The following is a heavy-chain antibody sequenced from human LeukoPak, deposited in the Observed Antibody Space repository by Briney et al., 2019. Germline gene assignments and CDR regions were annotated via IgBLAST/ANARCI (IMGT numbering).Heavy chain of an antibody. CDR1: GGSISRYY. D-gene: IGHD3-10*01. Sequence: SETLSLTCTVSGGSISRYYWSWIRQPSGKGLEWIGYIYDSGSTNYNPSLKSRVAISAATSKNQFSLKLRSVTAADTAVYYCANLGFGELYEDWFDPWGQGTLVTVSS. CDR2: IYDSGST. CDR3: ANLGFGELYEDWFDP. V-gene: IGHV4-59*08. J-gene: IGHJ5*02.